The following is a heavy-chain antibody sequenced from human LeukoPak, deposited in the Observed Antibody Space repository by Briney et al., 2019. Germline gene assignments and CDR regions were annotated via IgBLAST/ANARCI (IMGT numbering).Heavy chain of an antibody. V-gene: IGHV3-7*01. J-gene: IGHJ4*02. CDR3: ARNPENGAPDY. Sequence: GGSLTLSCAASGFAFSTSWMSWVRQTPGKGLEWVADIKEDGSEKYYVDSVKGRFTISRDNAENSLYLRMNSLRADDTAVYYCARNPENGAPDYWGQGTLVTVSS. D-gene: IGHD4-17*01. CDR1: GFAFSTSW. CDR2: IKEDGSEK.